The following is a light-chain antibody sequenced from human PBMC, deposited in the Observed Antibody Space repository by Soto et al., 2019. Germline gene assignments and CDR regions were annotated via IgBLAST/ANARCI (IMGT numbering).Light chain of an antibody. CDR1: QSISRY. CDR3: HQSYGAPWT. J-gene: IGKJ1*01. Sequence: DIQVTQSPSSLSASVGDRVTITCRASQSISRYLNWYRQKPGRAPNLLIYAASNLQSGVPSRFSGSGSGTDFTLTISSLQPGDFATSYCHQSYGAPWTFGQGTKVEIK. V-gene: IGKV1-39*01. CDR2: AAS.